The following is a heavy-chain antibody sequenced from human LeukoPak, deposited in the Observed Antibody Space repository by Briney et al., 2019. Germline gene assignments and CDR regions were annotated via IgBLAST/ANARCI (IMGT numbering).Heavy chain of an antibody. CDR3: ARGPDPPSNWFDP. Sequence: SETLSLTCAVYGGSFSGYYWCWIRQPPGKGLEWIGEINHSGSTNYNPSLRSRVTISVDTSKNQFSLKLSSVTAADTAVYYCARGPDPPSNWFDPWGQGTLVTVSS. D-gene: IGHD1-14*01. J-gene: IGHJ5*02. CDR2: INHSGST. CDR1: GGSFSGYY. V-gene: IGHV4-34*01.